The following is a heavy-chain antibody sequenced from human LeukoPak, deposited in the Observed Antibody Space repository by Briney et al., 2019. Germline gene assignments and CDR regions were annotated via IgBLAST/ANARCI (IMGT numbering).Heavy chain of an antibody. CDR3: AGPAADCTNGVCYVN. J-gene: IGHJ4*02. CDR1: GFTFSSYA. Sequence: PGGSLRISCAASGFTFSSYAMSGVRQAPGKGLEWVSAISGSGGSTYYADSVKGRFTISRDNSKNTLYLQMNSLRAEDTAVYYCAGPAADCTNGVCYVNWGQGTLVTVSS. V-gene: IGHV3-23*01. CDR2: ISGSGGST. D-gene: IGHD2-8*01.